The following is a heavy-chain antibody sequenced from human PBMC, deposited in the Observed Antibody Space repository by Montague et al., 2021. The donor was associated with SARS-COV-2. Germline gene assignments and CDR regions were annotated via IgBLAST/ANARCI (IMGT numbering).Heavy chain of an antibody. CDR1: GGSICSGGYY. J-gene: IGHJ3*02. CDR2: IYYSGST. V-gene: IGHV4-31*03. D-gene: IGHD3-9*01. Sequence: TLSLTCTVSGGSICSGGYYWSWIRQHPGKGLEWIGYIYYSGSTYYNPSLKSRVTISVDTSKNQFSLKLSSVTAADTAVYYCATYYDILTGYYIDAFDIWGQGTMVTVSS. CDR3: ATYYDILTGYYIDAFDI.